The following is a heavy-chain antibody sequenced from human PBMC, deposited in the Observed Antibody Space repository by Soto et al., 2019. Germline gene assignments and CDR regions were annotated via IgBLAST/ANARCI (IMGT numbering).Heavy chain of an antibody. V-gene: IGHV4-59*01. J-gene: IGHJ4*02. D-gene: IGHD4-17*01. CDR2: IYYSGST. Sequence: SETLSLTCTVSGGSISSYYWSWIRQPPGKGLEWIGYIYYSGSTNYNPSLKSRVTISVDTSKNQFSLKLSSVTAADTAVYYCASRSPGGDYDSFDSRGQGTLVTVSS. CDR1: GGSISSYY. CDR3: ASRSPGGDYDSFDS.